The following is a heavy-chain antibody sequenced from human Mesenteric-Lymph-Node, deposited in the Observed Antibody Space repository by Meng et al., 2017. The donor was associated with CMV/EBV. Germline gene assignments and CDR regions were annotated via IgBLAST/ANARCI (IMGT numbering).Heavy chain of an antibody. J-gene: IGHJ4*02. Sequence: ELQLVESGGGLVKPVGSLRLSCAASGFTFSSYSMNWVRQAPGKGLEWVSSISSSSRYIYYADSVKGRFTISRDNAKNSLYLQMNSLRAEDTAVYYCARGTPLLRWGQGTLVTVSS. D-gene: IGHD3-22*01. CDR3: ARGTPLLR. V-gene: IGHV3-21*01. CDR1: GFTFSSYS. CDR2: ISSSSRYI.